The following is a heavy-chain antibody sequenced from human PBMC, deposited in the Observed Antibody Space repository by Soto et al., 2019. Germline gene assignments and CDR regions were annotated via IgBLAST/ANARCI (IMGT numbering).Heavy chain of an antibody. CDR1: GGTFNTHT. CDR2: IIPMLGMS. Sequence: QVHLVQFGAEVRKPGSSVKVSCTASGGTFNTHTISWVRQAPGLGLEWMGRIIPMLGMSNSPHKFQGRVSITADESTSTVYMALSRLTSDDTAVYYCATSYGSGSSHFDSWGQGTLVTVSS. CDR3: ATSYGSGSSHFDS. J-gene: IGHJ4*02. D-gene: IGHD3-10*01. V-gene: IGHV1-69*02.